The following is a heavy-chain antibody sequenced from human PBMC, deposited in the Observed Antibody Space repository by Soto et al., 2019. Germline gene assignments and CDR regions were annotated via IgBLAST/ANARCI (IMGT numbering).Heavy chain of an antibody. Sequence: GGSLRLSCAASGFTFSSYWMSWVRQAPGKGLEWVANIKQDGSEKYYVDSVKGRFTISRDNAKNSLYLQMNSLRAEDTAVYYCARDIKEDWNYDMDYWGQVTLVTVSS. J-gene: IGHJ4*02. D-gene: IGHD1-7*01. V-gene: IGHV3-7*01. CDR1: GFTFSSYW. CDR3: ARDIKEDWNYDMDY. CDR2: IKQDGSEK.